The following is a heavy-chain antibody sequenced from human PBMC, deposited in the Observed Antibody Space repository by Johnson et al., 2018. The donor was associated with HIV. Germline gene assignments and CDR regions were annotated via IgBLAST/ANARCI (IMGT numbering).Heavy chain of an antibody. CDR3: ARGGGWKCSFDI. V-gene: IGHV3-30*04. Sequence: VQLVESGGGVVQPGRSLRLSCAASGFTFSRHGMHWGRQAPGKGLEWVAVISYDGSKINYADSVKGRFTISRDSSKNTLYLQMNSLRDEDTAVYFCARGGGWKCSFDIWGQGTMVTVSS. J-gene: IGHJ3*02. CDR1: GFTFSRHG. CDR2: ISYDGSKI. D-gene: IGHD1-1*01.